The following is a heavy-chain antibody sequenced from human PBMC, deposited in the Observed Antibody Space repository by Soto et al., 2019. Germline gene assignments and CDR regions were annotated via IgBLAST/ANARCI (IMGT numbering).Heavy chain of an antibody. V-gene: IGHV3-30-3*01. CDR1: GFTFSSYA. D-gene: IGHD3-10*01. Sequence: QVQLVESGGGVVQPGRSLRLSCAASGFTFSSYAMHWVRQAPGKGLEWVAVISYDGSNKYYADSVKGRFTISRDNSKSTLYLQMNSLIAKDTAVYYCARDNVRGVIITYYFDYWGQGTLVTVSS. CDR2: ISYDGSNK. J-gene: IGHJ4*02. CDR3: ARDNVRGVIITYYFDY.